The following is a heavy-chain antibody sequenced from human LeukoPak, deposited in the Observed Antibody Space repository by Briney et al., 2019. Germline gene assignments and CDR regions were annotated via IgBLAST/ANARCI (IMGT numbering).Heavy chain of an antibody. CDR3: AKASAALRDYFDY. D-gene: IGHD2-2*01. CDR1: GFTFSSYG. CDR2: ISYDGSNK. J-gene: IGHJ4*02. V-gene: IGHV3-30*18. Sequence: GGSLRLSCAASGFTFSSYGMHWVRQAPGKGLEWVAVISYDGSNKYYADSVKGRFTISRDNSKNTLYLQMNSLRAEDTAVYYCAKASAALRDYFDYWGQGTLVTVSS.